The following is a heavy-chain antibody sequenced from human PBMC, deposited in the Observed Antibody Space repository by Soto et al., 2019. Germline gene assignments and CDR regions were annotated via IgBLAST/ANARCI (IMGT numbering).Heavy chain of an antibody. CDR2: IWYDGSNK. J-gene: IGHJ3*02. CDR1: GFTFNSYG. D-gene: IGHD3-10*01. CDR3: ARGLGSYGSPYDAFDI. Sequence: GGSLRLSCAASGFTFNSYGMHWVRQAPGKGLEWVAVIWYDGSNKYYTDSVKGRFTISRDNSKNTLYLQMNSLRAEDTAEYYCARGLGSYGSPYDAFDIWGQGTMVNVSS. V-gene: IGHV3-33*01.